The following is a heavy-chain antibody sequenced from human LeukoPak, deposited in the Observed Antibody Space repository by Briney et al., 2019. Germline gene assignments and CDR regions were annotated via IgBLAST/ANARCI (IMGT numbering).Heavy chain of an antibody. CDR2: ISSSSSYM. V-gene: IGHV3-21*01. Sequence: GGSLRLSCAASGFTFSSYSMNWVRQAPGKGLEWVSSISSSSSYMYYADSVKGRFTISRDNAKNSLYLQMNSLRAEDTAVYYCARDAYSSSWNDAFDIWGQGTMVTVSS. CDR3: ARDAYSSSWNDAFDI. J-gene: IGHJ3*02. D-gene: IGHD6-13*01. CDR1: GFTFSSYS.